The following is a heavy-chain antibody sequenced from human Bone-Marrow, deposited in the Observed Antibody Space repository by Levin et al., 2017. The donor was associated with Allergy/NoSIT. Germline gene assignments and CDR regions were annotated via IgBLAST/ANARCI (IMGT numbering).Heavy chain of an antibody. Sequence: GESLKISCEASGFTFSDYWMSWVRQPSGKGLEWVARINKGRNEISYVDSVKGRFTISRDDGKKSLYLQMNSLRVEDTAVYYCVRGGGDYGSWWGQGALVTVSS. CDR2: INKGRNEI. CDR1: GFTFSDYW. J-gene: IGHJ4*02. V-gene: IGHV3-7*05. CDR3: VRGGGDYGSW. D-gene: IGHD3-10*01.